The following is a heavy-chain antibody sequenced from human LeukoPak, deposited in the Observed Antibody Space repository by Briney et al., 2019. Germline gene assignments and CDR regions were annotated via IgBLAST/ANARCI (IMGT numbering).Heavy chain of an antibody. J-gene: IGHJ4*02. Sequence: ETLSLTCAVYGGSFSGYYWSWVRQAPGKGLEWVANIKQDGSEKYYVDSVKGRFTISRDNAKNSLYLQMNSLRAEDTAVYYCARDDYVWGSYRPFDYWGQGTLVTVSS. V-gene: IGHV3-7*01. CDR2: IKQDGSEK. CDR3: ARDDYVWGSYRPFDY. D-gene: IGHD3-16*02. CDR1: GGSFSGYY.